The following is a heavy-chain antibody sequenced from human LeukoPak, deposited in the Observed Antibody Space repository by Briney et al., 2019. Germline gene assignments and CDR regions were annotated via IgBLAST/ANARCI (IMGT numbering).Heavy chain of an antibody. CDR2: IYTDGSST. V-gene: IGHV3-74*01. Sequence: GGSLRLSCAGSGFTFSNYWMHWVRQAPGKGLVWVSRIYTDGSSTDYADSVKGRFTISRDNSKNTPYLQMNSLRAEDTAVYYCARGAELYAPDAFDIWGQGTMVTVSS. CDR1: GFTFSNYW. D-gene: IGHD1-26*01. CDR3: ARGAELYAPDAFDI. J-gene: IGHJ3*02.